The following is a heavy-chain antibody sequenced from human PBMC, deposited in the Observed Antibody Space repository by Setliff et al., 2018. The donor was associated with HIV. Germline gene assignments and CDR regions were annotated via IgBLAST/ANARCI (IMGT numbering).Heavy chain of an antibody. Sequence: ASVKVSCKTSGYTFTDHNIHWVRQAPGQGLEWMGCINPKSGDTTYAQRLQGRVTMTWDTSINTAYMELNRLLYDDTALYYCVKGAGGYYDFWSQGTLVTVSS. CDR2: INPKSGDT. CDR1: GYTFTDHN. CDR3: VKGAGGYYDF. D-gene: IGHD2-15*01. V-gene: IGHV1-2*02. J-gene: IGHJ4*02.